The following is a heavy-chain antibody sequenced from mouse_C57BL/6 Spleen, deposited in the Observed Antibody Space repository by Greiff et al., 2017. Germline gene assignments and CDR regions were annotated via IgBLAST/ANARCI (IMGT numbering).Heavy chain of an antibody. D-gene: IGHD3-1*01. CDR1: GYTFTDYY. Sequence: EVQLQQSGPELVKPGASVKISYKASGYTFTDYYMNWVKQSHGKSLEWIGDINPNNGGTSYNQKFKGKATLTVDKSSSTAYMELRSLTSEDSAVDYWARSGGNYFDYWGQGTTLTVSS. CDR2: INPNNGGT. V-gene: IGHV1-26*01. CDR3: ARSGGNYFDY. J-gene: IGHJ2*01.